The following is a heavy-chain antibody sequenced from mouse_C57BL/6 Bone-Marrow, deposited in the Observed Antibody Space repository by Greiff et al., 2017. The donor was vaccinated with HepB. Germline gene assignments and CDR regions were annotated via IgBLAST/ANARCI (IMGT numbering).Heavy chain of an antibody. Sequence: QVQLQQPGAELVKPGASVKMSCKASGYTFTSYWITWVKQRPGQGLEWIGDIYPGSGSTNYNEKFKSKATLTVDTSSSTAYMQLSSLTSEDSAVYYCARSRGSSSLGLAYWGQWTLVTVSA. V-gene: IGHV1-55*01. CDR3: ARSRGSSSLGLAY. D-gene: IGHD1-1*01. CDR1: GYTFTSYW. J-gene: IGHJ3*01. CDR2: IYPGSGST.